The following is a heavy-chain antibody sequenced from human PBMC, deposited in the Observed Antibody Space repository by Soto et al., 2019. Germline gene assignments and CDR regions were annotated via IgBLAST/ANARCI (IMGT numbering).Heavy chain of an antibody. CDR2: IKSKTDGGTT. Sequence: PGGSLRLSCAASGFTFSNAWMNWVRQAPGKGLGWVGRIKSKTDGGTTDYAAPVKGRFTISRDDSKTTLYLQMNSLKTEDTAVYYCTTDWSNHYYFDYWGHGTLVTVSS. D-gene: IGHD3-3*01. V-gene: IGHV3-15*07. CDR1: GFTFSNAW. CDR3: TTDWSNHYYFDY. J-gene: IGHJ4*01.